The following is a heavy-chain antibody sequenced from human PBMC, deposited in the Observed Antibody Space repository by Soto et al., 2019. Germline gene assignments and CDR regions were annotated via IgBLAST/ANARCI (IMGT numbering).Heavy chain of an antibody. CDR3: ATWHEREHAYDV. Sequence: DVQLVESGGGLIQPGESLRLSCAAFGFTISGKKYVAWLRQAPGKRLEWASALYASDGSFYADSVKGRFTTSSDSSKTTVYLQMNDLRPDDTAVYYCATWHEREHAYDVWGLGTTVTVSS. D-gene: IGHD1-1*01. CDR2: LYASDGS. CDR1: GFTISGKKY. V-gene: IGHV3-53*01. J-gene: IGHJ3*01.